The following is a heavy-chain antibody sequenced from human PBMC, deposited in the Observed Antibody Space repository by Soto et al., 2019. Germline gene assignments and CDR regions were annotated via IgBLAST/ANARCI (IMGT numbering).Heavy chain of an antibody. Sequence: QVQLVQSGAEVKKPGSSVTVSCKASGDTFNSYAVSWVRQAPGQGLEWMGVLIPVFGTRNYAQKFQGRLTISADDSTSTIYMELRSLRSGDTAVYYCARDWEFTGGSFVLRGGWFEPWGQGTLVTVSS. CDR1: GDTFNSYA. J-gene: IGHJ5*02. V-gene: IGHV1-69*12. CDR3: ARDWEFTGGSFVLRGGWFEP. CDR2: LIPVFGTR. D-gene: IGHD2-15*01.